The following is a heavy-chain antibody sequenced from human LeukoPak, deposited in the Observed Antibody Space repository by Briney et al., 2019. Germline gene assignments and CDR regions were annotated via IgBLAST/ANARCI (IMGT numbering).Heavy chain of an antibody. D-gene: IGHD3-16*01. CDR1: GGSISSSRDY. CDR2: IYYSGST. V-gene: IGHV4-39*07. J-gene: IGHJ4*02. Sequence: SETLSLTCTVSGGSISSSRDYWAWIRQPPGKGLEWIANIYYSGSTYYSPSLKSRVTISVDTSKNQFSLKLSSVTAADTAVCYCARERGEGDDYLDYWGQGTLVTVSS. CDR3: ARERGEGDDYLDY.